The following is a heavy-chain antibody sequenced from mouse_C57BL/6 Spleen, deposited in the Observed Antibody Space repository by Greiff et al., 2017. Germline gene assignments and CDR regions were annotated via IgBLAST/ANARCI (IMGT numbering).Heavy chain of an antibody. Sequence: VQLQQSGPELVKPGASVKIPCKASGYTFTDYNMDWVKQSHGKSLEWIGDINPNNGGTIDNQKFKGKATLTVDKSSSTAYMELLSLTSEDTAVYYCARGFYGNYVGWYAYWGQGTLVTVSA. CDR3: ARGFYGNYVGWYAY. D-gene: IGHD2-1*01. CDR2: INPNNGGT. J-gene: IGHJ3*01. CDR1: GYTFTDYN. V-gene: IGHV1-18*01.